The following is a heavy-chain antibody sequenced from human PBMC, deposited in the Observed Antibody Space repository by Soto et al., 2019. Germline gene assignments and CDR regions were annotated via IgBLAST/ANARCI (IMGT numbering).Heavy chain of an antibody. J-gene: IGHJ4*02. CDR3: VKTPLHMFYGDYVVGIPYYFDY. CDR2: ISSNGGST. Sequence: PGGSLRLSCSASGFTFSSYAMHWVRQAPGKGLEYVSAISSNGGSTYYADSVKGRFTISRDNSKNTLYLQMSSLRDEDTAVYYCVKTPLHMFYGDYVVGIPYYFDYWGQGTLVTVSS. V-gene: IGHV3-64D*06. D-gene: IGHD4-17*01. CDR1: GFTFSSYA.